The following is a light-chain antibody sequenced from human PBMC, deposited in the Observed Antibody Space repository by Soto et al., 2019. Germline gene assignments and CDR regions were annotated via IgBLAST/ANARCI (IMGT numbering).Light chain of an antibody. CDR3: QQYGSSPWT. CDR1: QSITNNY. V-gene: IGKV3-20*01. Sequence: EIVLMQSPGTLSLSPGERATLSCRASQSITNNYLAWYQQKPGQAPRLLIYLASNRAAGIPDRFSGSGSGADFTLTSNRLEPEDFAVYHCQQYGSSPWTFGQGTKVDIK. J-gene: IGKJ1*01. CDR2: LAS.